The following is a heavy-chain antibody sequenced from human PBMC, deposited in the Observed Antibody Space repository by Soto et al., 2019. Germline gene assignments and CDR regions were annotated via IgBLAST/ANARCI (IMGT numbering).Heavy chain of an antibody. D-gene: IGHD2-21*02. CDR1: GYTLTELS. Sequence: ASVKVSCKVSGYTLTELSMHWVRQAPGKGLEWMGGFDPEAGETIYAQKFQGRVTMTEDTSTDTAYMELSSLRSEDTAVYYCVHCGGDCYAFDIWGQGTMVTVSS. J-gene: IGHJ3*02. CDR2: FDPEAGET. V-gene: IGHV1-24*01. CDR3: VHCGGDCYAFDI.